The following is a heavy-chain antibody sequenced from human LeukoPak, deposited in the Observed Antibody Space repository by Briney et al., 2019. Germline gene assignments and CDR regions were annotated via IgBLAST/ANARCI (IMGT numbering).Heavy chain of an antibody. Sequence: GGSLRLSYAASGFTFSNYAMSWVRQAPGKGLEWVSSISGSGGSIYYADSVYADSVKGRFTISRDNAKNSLYLQMNSLRAEDTAVYYCARAEVGYCSDTICYGFDYWGQGTLVTVSS. CDR1: GFTFSNYA. CDR2: ISGSGGSI. D-gene: IGHD2-2*01. CDR3: ARAEVGYCSDTICYGFDY. J-gene: IGHJ4*02. V-gene: IGHV3-23*01.